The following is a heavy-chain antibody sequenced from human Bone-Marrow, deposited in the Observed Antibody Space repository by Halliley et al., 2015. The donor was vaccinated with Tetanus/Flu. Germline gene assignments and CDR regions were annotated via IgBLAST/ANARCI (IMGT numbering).Heavy chain of an antibody. Sequence: LEWVSSISSSRSSVYSADSVRGRFTISRDNAKNSLFLQMDSLRDEDTAVYYCTRVRALYFDSWGPGTLVTVSS. CDR3: TRVRALYFDS. J-gene: IGHJ4*02. V-gene: IGHV3-21*01. CDR2: ISSSRSSV.